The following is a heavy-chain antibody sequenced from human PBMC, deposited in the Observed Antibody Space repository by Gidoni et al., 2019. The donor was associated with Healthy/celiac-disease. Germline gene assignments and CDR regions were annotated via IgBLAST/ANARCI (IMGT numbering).Heavy chain of an antibody. J-gene: IGHJ4*02. CDR1: GGTVSSYA. CDR3: ARDCSGGSCY. CDR2: IIPIFGTA. D-gene: IGHD2-15*01. Sequence: QVKLVKLGPGGKKPGSPVRSSVKPPGGTVSSYAIGWVRQAPGQGLEWMGGIIPIFGTANYAQKFQGRVTITADESTSTAYMELSSLRSEDTAVYYCARDCSGGSCYWGQGTLVTVSS. V-gene: IGHV1-69*12.